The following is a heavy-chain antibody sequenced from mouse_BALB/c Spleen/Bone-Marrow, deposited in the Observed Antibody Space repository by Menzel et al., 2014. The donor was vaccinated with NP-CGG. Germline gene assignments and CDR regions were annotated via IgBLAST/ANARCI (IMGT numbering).Heavy chain of an antibody. CDR1: GDTFTSYW. Sequence: GAELARPGASVRLSCKASGDTFTSYWMQWVKQRPGQGLEWIGTIYPGDGDARYTQKFKGKATLTADKSSSTAYMQLSSLASEDSAVYYCARNYYYASSWSAMDYWGQGTSVTVSS. D-gene: IGHD1-1*01. J-gene: IGHJ4*01. V-gene: IGHV1-87*01. CDR2: IYPGDGDA. CDR3: ARNYYYASSWSAMDY.